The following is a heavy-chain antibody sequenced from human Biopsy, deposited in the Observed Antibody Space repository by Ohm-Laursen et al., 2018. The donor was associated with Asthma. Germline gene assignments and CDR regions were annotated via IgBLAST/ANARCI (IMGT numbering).Heavy chain of an antibody. CDR1: GFTVSNFA. CDR3: AKVGHGNGDYVGWFGP. J-gene: IGHJ5*02. V-gene: IGHV3-23*01. CDR2: ISIGSGST. Sequence: LSLTCAASGFTVSNFAINSVRQAPGQGLEWVSVISIGSGSTYYADSSKGRFTISRDTSMNTLYLQMTSLRAEDTAVYYCAKVGHGNGDYVGWFGPWGQGALVTVSS. D-gene: IGHD4-17*01.